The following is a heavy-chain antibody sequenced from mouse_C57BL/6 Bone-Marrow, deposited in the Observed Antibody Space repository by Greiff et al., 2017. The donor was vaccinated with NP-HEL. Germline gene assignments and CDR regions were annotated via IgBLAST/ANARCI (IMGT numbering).Heavy chain of an antibody. D-gene: IGHD1-1*01. CDR3: ARDAPHYYGSRTGYFDV. J-gene: IGHJ1*03. CDR1: GFTFSDFY. V-gene: IGHV7-1*01. Sequence: EVMLVESGGGLVQSGRSLRLSCATSGFTFSDFYMEWVRQAPGKGLEWIAASRNKANDYTTEYSASVKGRFIVSRDTSQSILYLQMNALRAEDTAIYYCARDAPHYYGSRTGYFDVWGTGTTVTVSS. CDR2: SRNKANDYTT.